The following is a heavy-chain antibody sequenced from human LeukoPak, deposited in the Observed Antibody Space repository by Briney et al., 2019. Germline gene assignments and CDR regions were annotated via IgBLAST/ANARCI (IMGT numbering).Heavy chain of an antibody. D-gene: IGHD1-26*01. V-gene: IGHV3-21*01. J-gene: IGHJ4*02. CDR2: ISSSSSYI. CDR3: ARVPLGSGSYGFDY. CDR1: GFTFSRYA. Sequence: GGSLRLSCAASGFTFSRYAMNWVRQAPGKGLEWVSSISSSSSYIYYADSVKGRFTISGDNAKNSLYLQMNSLRAEDTAVYYCARVPLGSGSYGFDYWGQGTLVTVSS.